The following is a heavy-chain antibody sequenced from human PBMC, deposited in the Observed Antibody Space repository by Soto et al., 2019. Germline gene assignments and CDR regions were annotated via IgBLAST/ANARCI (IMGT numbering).Heavy chain of an antibody. CDR3: ARCLGGSDYIWGSFRYYFDY. J-gene: IGHJ4*02. V-gene: IGHV3-48*01. D-gene: IGHD3-16*02. CDR1: GFTFSNYN. CDR2: ISRSGDTL. Sequence: GGPLRLSCEVSGFTFSNYNMNWVRQAPGKGLEWVSYISRSGDTLKYADSVKGRFTISRDTAKNSVYLQMNNLRAADTAVYYCARCLGGSDYIWGSFRYYFDYWGQGTLVTVSS.